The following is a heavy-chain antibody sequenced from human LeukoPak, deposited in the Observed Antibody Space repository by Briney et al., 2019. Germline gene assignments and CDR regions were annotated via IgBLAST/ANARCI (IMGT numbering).Heavy chain of an antibody. CDR1: EFAFSLYA. V-gene: IGHV3-23*01. Sequence: GGSLRLSCAASEFAFSLYAMNWVRQAPGEGPEWVSSISGSGAEIRYVDSVKGRFTISRDNSQNTLYLRMNSLRVEDTAIYYCSKDLTTRSIGYFDYWGQGTLATVSS. CDR2: ISGSGAEI. J-gene: IGHJ4*02. CDR3: SKDLTTRSIGYFDY. D-gene: IGHD1-1*01.